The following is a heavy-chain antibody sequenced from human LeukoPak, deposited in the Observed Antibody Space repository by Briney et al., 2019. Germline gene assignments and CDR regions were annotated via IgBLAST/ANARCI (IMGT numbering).Heavy chain of an antibody. CDR1: GFTFSSYE. CDR3: ARGYDDYYFDY. V-gene: IGHV3-48*03. CDR2: ISSSGSTI. Sequence: GGSLRLSCAASGFTFSSYEMNWVRQAPGKGLEWVSYISSSGSTIYYADSVKGRFTISRDNAKNSLYLQMNSLRAEDTAVYYCARGYDDYYFDYWGQGTLVTVSS. D-gene: IGHD4-17*01. J-gene: IGHJ4*02.